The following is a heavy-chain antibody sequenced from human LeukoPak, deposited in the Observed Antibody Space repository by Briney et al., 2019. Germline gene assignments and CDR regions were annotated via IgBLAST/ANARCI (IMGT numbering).Heavy chain of an antibody. D-gene: IGHD6-6*01. J-gene: IGHJ3*02. CDR1: GFTFSSYW. CDR3: AKRQKYSSSSVYAFDI. CDR2: IKQDGSEK. V-gene: IGHV3-7*01. Sequence: GGSLRLSCAASGFTFSSYWMSWVRQAPGKGLEWVANIKQDGSEKYYVDSVKGRFTISRDNAKNSLYLQMNSLRAEDTAVYYCAKRQKYSSSSVYAFDIWGQGTMVTVSS.